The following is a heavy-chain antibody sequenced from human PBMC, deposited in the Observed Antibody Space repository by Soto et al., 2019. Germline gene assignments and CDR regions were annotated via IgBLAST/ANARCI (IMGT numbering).Heavy chain of an antibody. V-gene: IGHV4-31*03. J-gene: IGHJ5*02. D-gene: IGHD6-19*01. CDR3: ASDSSGWQVGNWFDP. CDR1: GGSISSGGYY. CDR2: IYYSGST. Sequence: PSETLSLTCTVSGGSISSGGYYWSWIRQHPGKGLEWIGYIYYSGSTYYNPSLKSRVTISVDTSKNQFSLKLSSVTAADTAVYYCASDSSGWQVGNWFDPWGQGTLVTVSS.